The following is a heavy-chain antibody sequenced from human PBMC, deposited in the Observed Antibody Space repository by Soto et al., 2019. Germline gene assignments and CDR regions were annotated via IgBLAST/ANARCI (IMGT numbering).Heavy chain of an antibody. Sequence: SETLSLTCTVSGDSIRSYYWTWIRQPPGKGLELIGYIYYSGSTRYNPSLESRVTISVDMSKNQFSLKLSSVIAADTAVYYCARAYGGFDNGLDVWGQRTAVTVSS. CDR3: ARAYGGFDNGLDV. CDR2: IYYSGST. D-gene: IGHD5-12*01. J-gene: IGHJ6*02. V-gene: IGHV4-59*01. CDR1: GDSIRSYY.